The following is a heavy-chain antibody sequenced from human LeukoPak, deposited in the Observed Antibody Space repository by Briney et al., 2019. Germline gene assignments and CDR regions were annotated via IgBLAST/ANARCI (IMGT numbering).Heavy chain of an antibody. V-gene: IGHV1-58*02. CDR2: ILVGSGNT. J-gene: IGHJ3*02. Sequence: GASVKVSCKGSGYTFTSSAMQWVRQARGQRGEWRGWILVGSGNTKYAQKFQETVTITRDMSTSTAYMELSSLSSEDTAVYYCAADPFYGYVADAFDIWGQGTMVTVSS. D-gene: IGHD5-12*01. CDR1: GYTFTSSA. CDR3: AADPFYGYVADAFDI.